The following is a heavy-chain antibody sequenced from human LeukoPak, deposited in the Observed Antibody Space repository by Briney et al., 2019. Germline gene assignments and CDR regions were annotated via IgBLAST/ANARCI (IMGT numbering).Heavy chain of an antibody. CDR1: GFTFSSYA. V-gene: IGHV3-23*01. Sequence: GGSLRLSCAASGFTFSSYAMSWVRQAPGKGLEWVSAISGSGGSTYYADSVKGRFTISRDNSKNTLYLQMNSLRAEDTAVYYCARSDYDILTGYAYWGQGTLVTVSS. D-gene: IGHD3-9*01. CDR3: ARSDYDILTGYAY. CDR2: ISGSGGST. J-gene: IGHJ4*02.